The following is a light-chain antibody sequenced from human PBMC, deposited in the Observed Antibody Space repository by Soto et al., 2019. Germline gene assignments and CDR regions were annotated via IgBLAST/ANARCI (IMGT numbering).Light chain of an antibody. CDR1: QSVSSSY. CDR2: DTS. CDR3: QQYATPWT. J-gene: IGKJ1*01. Sequence: EIVLTQSPGTLSLSPGERATLSCRASQSVSSSYLAWYQQKPGHAPRLLIYDTSKRATGIPARFSGSGFGTDFTLSISRLEPEDSAVYYCQQYATPWTLGQGTKVDIK. V-gene: IGKV3-20*01.